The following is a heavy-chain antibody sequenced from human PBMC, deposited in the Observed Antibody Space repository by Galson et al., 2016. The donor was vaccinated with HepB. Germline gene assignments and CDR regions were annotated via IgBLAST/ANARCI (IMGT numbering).Heavy chain of an antibody. V-gene: IGHV3-23*01. CDR3: AKDLRGEGYSLLDY. CDR2: ISASGENT. Sequence: SLRLSCAASGFTFSTYAMAWVRQAPGKGLEWVSSISASGENTYYADSVKGRVTISRDNSNNTLFLQVNSLRVDDTAVYYCAKDLRGEGYSLLDYWGQGTLVTVSS. CDR1: GFTFSTYA. D-gene: IGHD5-24*01. J-gene: IGHJ4*02.